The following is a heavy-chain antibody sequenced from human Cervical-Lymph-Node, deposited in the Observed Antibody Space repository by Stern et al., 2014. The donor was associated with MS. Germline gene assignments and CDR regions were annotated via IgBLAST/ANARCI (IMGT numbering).Heavy chain of an antibody. CDR2: IHSDGTT. Sequence: MQLVQSGGGLVQPGGSLRLSCAASGFSFSTYYMNWVRQAPGKGLVWVSRIHSDGTTNYADSVKGRFTISRDNAKNTVFLQMNSLAVDDTAVYYCTRENMRVVASDVWGQGTAVTVSS. CDR1: GFSFSTYY. J-gene: IGHJ6*02. CDR3: TRENMRVVASDV. V-gene: IGHV3-74*02. D-gene: IGHD2-15*01.